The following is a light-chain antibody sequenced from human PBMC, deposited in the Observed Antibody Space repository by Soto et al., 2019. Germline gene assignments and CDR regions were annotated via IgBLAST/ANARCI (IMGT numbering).Light chain of an antibody. CDR2: DVS. J-gene: IGLJ1*01. V-gene: IGLV2-14*01. CDR1: SGDVAGYNY. Sequence: QSVLTQPASVSGTPGQSITICCTGTSGDVAGYNYVSWFQQHPGKAPKLMIFDVSNRPSGVSNRFSGSKSGNTASLTISGLQAEDFSDYSSRSHSSSMILHVFVPVSIVTVL. CDR3: RSHSSSMILHV.